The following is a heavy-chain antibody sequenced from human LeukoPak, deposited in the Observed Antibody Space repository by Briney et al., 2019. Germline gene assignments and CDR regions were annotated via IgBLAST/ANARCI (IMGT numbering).Heavy chain of an antibody. J-gene: IGHJ4*02. D-gene: IGHD2-2*01. Sequence: SETLSLTCTVSGGSISSYYWGWIRQPPGKGLEWIGSIYYSGSTYYNPSLKSRVTISVDTSKNQFSLKLSSVTAADTAVYYCARHRPEPAGPFDYWGQGTLVTVSS. CDR1: GGSISSYY. V-gene: IGHV4-39*01. CDR3: ARHRPEPAGPFDY. CDR2: IYYSGST.